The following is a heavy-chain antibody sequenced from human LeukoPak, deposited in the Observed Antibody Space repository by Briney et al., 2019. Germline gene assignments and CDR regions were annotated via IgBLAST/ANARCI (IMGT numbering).Heavy chain of an antibody. CDR1: GGSISSYY. Sequence: SETLSLTCTVSGGSISSYYWSWIRQPPGKGLEWIGYIYYSGSTNYNPSLKSRVTISVDTSKNHFSLKLSSVTAADTAVYYCARDDRTDYDTVGSYFDYWGQGTLVTVAS. CDR3: ARDDRTDYDTVGSYFDY. V-gene: IGHV4-59*12. D-gene: IGHD3-16*01. CDR2: IYYSGST. J-gene: IGHJ4*02.